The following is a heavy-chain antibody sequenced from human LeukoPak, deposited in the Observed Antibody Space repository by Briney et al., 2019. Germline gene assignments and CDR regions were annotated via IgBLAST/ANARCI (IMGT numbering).Heavy chain of an antibody. V-gene: IGHV3-64*01. CDR2: ISSNGGST. D-gene: IGHD3-22*01. CDR3: ARAPEYYDSSGYRVNAFDI. CDR1: GFTFSSYA. J-gene: IGHJ3*02. Sequence: PGGSLRLSCAASGFTFSSYAMHWVRQAPGKGLEYVSAISSNGGSTYYANSVKGRFTISRDNSKNTLYLQMGSLRAEDMAVYYCARAPEYYDSSGYRVNAFDIWGQGTMVTVSS.